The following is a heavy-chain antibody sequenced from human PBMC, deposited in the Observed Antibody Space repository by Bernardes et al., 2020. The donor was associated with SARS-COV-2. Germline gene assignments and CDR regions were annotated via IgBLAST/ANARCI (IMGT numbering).Heavy chain of an antibody. D-gene: IGHD6-13*01. CDR2: INHSGST. Sequence: SETLSLTCAVYGGSFSDYYWSWIRQPPGKGLEWIGEINHSGSTNYNPSLKSRVTISVDPSKNQFSLKLSSVIAADTAVYYCARIGGIAAAGTQYYYMDVWGKGTTVTVSS. CDR1: GGSFSDYY. J-gene: IGHJ6*03. V-gene: IGHV4-34*01. CDR3: ARIGGIAAAGTQYYYMDV.